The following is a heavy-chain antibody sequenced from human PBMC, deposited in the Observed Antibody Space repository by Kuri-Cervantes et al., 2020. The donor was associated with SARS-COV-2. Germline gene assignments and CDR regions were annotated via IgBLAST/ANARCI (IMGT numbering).Heavy chain of an antibody. J-gene: IGHJ4*02. CDR1: GYSFTSYW. V-gene: IGHV5-51*01. Sequence: GGSLRLSCKGSGYSFTSYWIGWVRQMPGKGLEWMGIIYPGDSDTRYSPSFQGQVTISADKSISTAYLQWSSLKASDTAMYYCARQNCSSTSCYTYGHFDYWGQGTLVTVSS. CDR2: IYPGDSDT. D-gene: IGHD2-2*02. CDR3: ARQNCSSTSCYTYGHFDY.